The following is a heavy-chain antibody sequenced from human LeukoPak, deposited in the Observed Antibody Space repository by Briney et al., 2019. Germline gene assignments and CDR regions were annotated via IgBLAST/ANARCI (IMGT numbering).Heavy chain of an antibody. D-gene: IGHD2-15*01. Sequence: SETLSLTCAVYGGSFSGYYWSWIRQPPGKGLEWIGEINHSGSTNYNPSLKSRVTISVDTSKNQSSLKLSSVTAADTAEYYCARGQGDCSGGSCYLFDYWGQGTLVTVSS. CDR2: INHSGST. V-gene: IGHV4-34*01. CDR1: GGSFSGYY. CDR3: ARGQGDCSGGSCYLFDY. J-gene: IGHJ4*02.